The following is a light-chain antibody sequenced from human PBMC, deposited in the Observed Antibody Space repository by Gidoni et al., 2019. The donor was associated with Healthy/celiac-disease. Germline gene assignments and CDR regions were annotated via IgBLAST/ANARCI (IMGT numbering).Light chain of an antibody. CDR1: QSISSW. Sequence: DIQMTPSPSTLSASVGDRVTITCRASQSISSWLAWYQQKPGKAPKLLIYKASSLESGVPSRFSGSGSGTEFTLTISSLQPDDFATYYCQQYNSYSLTWTFGQGTKVEIK. J-gene: IGKJ1*01. CDR2: KAS. V-gene: IGKV1-5*03. CDR3: QQYNSYSLTWT.